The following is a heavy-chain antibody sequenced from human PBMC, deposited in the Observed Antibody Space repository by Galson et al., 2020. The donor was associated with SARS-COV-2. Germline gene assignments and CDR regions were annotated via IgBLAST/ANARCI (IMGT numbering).Heavy chain of an antibody. Sequence: SQTLSPTCTVSGYSISSGYYWGWIRQPPGKGLEWIGSIYHSGSTYYTPSLKSRVTISVDTSKNQFSLKLSSVTAADTAVYYCARVVGTTGTTYFGYWGQGTLVTVSS. CDR2: IYHSGST. CDR1: GYSISSGYY. D-gene: IGHD1-1*01. V-gene: IGHV4-38-2*02. J-gene: IGHJ4*02. CDR3: ARVVGTTGTTYFGY.